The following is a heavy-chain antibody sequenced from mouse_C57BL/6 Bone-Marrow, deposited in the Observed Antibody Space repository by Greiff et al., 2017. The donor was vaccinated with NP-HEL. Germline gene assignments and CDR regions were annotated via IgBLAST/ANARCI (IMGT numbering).Heavy chain of an antibody. D-gene: IGHD1-1*01. CDR3: TKGHITTVVEGDYYAMDY. Sequence: SGAELVRPGASVTLSCKASGYTFTDYEMHWVKQTPVHGLEWIGAIDPETGGTAYNQKFKGKAILTADKSSSTAYMELRSLTSEDSAVYYCTKGHITTVVEGDYYAMDYWGQGTSVTVSS. CDR2: IDPETGGT. CDR1: GYTFTDYE. J-gene: IGHJ4*01. V-gene: IGHV1-15*01.